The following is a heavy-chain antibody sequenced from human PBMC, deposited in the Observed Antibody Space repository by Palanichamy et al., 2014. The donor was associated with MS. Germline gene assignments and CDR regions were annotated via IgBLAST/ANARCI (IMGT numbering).Heavy chain of an antibody. Sequence: EAQLVESGGGLIQPGGSLRLSCAASGFTVSSNYMSWVRQAPGKGLEWVSVIYSGGSTYYADSVKGRFTISRDNSKNTLYLQMNSLRAEDTAVYYCARDLLGTVTEDYWGQGTLVTVSS. CDR1: GFTVSSNY. V-gene: IGHV3-53*01. CDR2: IYSGGST. J-gene: IGHJ4*02. CDR3: ARDLLGTVTEDY. D-gene: IGHD4-17*01.